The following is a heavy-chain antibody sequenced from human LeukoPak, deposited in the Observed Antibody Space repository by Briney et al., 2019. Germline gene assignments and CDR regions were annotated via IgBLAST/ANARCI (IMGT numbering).Heavy chain of an antibody. J-gene: IGHJ2*01. CDR1: GFSFNSYD. CDR2: IGTGGDT. D-gene: IGHD3-3*01. V-gene: IGHV3-13*01. Sequence: LGGSLRLSCEASGFSFNSYDMHWARQVTGKGLEWVSAIGTGGDTYYADFVKGRFTISRENAKKSFYLEMNCLSAGDTAVYYCARDRGYDFWSGSFDLWGRGTLVTVSS. CDR3: ARDRGYDFWSGSFDL.